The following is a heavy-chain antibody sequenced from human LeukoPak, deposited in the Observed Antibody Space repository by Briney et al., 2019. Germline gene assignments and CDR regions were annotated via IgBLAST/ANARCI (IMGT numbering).Heavy chain of an antibody. CDR2: IYSGGST. CDR1: GFTVSSNY. CDR3: ARDRDYGDYDY. Sequence: GGSLRLSCAASGFTVSSNYMSLVRQAPGKGLEWVSVIYSGGSTYYADSVKGRFTISRDNSKNTLYLQMNSLRAEDTAVYYCARDRDYGDYDYWGQGTLVTVSS. J-gene: IGHJ4*02. D-gene: IGHD4-17*01. V-gene: IGHV3-66*01.